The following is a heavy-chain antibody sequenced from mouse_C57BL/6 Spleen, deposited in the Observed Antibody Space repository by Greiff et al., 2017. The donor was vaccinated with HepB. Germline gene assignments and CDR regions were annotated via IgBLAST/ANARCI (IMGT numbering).Heavy chain of an antibody. D-gene: IGHD1-1*01. CDR1: GFNIKNTY. J-gene: IGHJ1*03. V-gene: IGHV14-3*01. Sequence: VQLQQSVAELVRPGASVKLSCTASGFNIKNTYMHWVKQRPEQGLEWIGRIDPANGNTKYAPKFQGKATITADTSSNTAYLQLSSLTSEDTAIYYCARSPVDYGSSYDWYFDVWGTGTTVTVSS. CDR2: IDPANGNT. CDR3: ARSPVDYGSSYDWYFDV.